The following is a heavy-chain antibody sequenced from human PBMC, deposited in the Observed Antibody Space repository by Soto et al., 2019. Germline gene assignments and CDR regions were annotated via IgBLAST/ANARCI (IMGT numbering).Heavy chain of an antibody. CDR1: GGSISSSSYY. Sequence: TSETLSLTCTVSGGSISSSSYYWGWIRQPPGKGLEWIGSIYYSGSTYYNPSLKSRVTISVDTSKNQFSLKLSSVTAADTAVYYCARLGGIVATPGAFDIWGQGTMVTVSS. CDR2: IYYSGST. V-gene: IGHV4-39*01. J-gene: IGHJ3*02. CDR3: ARLGGIVATPGAFDI. D-gene: IGHD5-12*01.